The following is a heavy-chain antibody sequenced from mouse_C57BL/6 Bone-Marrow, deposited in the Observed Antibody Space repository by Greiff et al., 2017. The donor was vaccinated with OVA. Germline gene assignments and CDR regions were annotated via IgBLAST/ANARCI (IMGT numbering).Heavy chain of an antibody. CDR1: GFTFTDYD. J-gene: IGHJ2*01. CDR2: ICHGSGNT. V-gene: IGHV1-76*01. D-gene: IGHD1-1*01. CDR3: AREIFITTVVDYFDY. Sequence: QVQLQQSGAELVRPGASLKLSCKASGFTFTDYDITWVNQTPGQGLEWIARICHGSGNTYYHEKVKGRVTLTAEKSSSTAYMQLSSLTSEDSAVYFCAREIFITTVVDYFDYWGQGTTLTVSS.